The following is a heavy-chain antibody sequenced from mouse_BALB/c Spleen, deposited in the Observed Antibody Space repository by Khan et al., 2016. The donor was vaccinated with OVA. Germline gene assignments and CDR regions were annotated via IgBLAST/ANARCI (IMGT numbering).Heavy chain of an antibody. J-gene: IGHJ4*01. CDR2: INPRSDYT. D-gene: IGHD2-14*01. CDR1: GYTFPSNT. Sequence: QVQLKQSGAELARPGASVKMSCKASGYTFPSNTMHWVKQRPGQGLEWIGYINPRSDYTIYNQKFKDKATLTADISSTTAYMQLSSLTSDDSAVYYFARRTTGYAMDYWGQGTSVTVSS. V-gene: IGHV1-4*01. CDR3: ARRTTGYAMDY.